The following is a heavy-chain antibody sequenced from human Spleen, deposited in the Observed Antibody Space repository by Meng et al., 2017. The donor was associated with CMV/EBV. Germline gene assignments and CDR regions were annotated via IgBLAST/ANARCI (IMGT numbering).Heavy chain of an antibody. Sequence: GGSLRLSCEASGFTFSSYEMNWVRQAPGKGLEWVSHITSSGYTIHYADSVRGRFTISRDNAKNSLYLQMNSLRAEDTAVYYCARGSYDSSGYYPKVLPGNFDYWGQGTLVTVSS. V-gene: IGHV3-48*03. CDR3: ARGSYDSSGYYPKVLPGNFDY. J-gene: IGHJ4*02. CDR1: GFTFSSYE. CDR2: ITSSGYTI. D-gene: IGHD3-22*01.